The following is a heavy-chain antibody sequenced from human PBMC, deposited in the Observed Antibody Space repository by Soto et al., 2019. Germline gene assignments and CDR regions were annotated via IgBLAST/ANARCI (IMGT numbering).Heavy chain of an antibody. D-gene: IGHD6-13*01. J-gene: IGHJ3*01. CDR1: GFTFSTST. Sequence: ASVKVSCKASGFTFSTSTIQWVRQTRGHRLEWIGWIVVGNGNTDFAQNLRQRVTFSRDMSTSTAYMELSSLRSDDTAMYYCATASAGYTHCFDLWG. CDR3: ATASAGYTHCFDL. V-gene: IGHV1-58*02. CDR2: IVVGNGNT.